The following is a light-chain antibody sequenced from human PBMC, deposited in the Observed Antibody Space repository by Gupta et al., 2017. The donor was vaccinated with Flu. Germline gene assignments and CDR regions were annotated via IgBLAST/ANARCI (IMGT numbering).Light chain of an antibody. CDR2: AGS. Sequence: PSVLSASVGDRVAITCRATQDISHSFASYQQKAGEGPKLLIYAGSTSHTAVPSTFSGSGSGTEFTLTIISRQPEDFVIYYCQQVDQYPDTFGRGTKVEVK. V-gene: IGKV1-9*01. J-gene: IGKJ4*01. CDR1: QDISHS. CDR3: QQVDQYPDT.